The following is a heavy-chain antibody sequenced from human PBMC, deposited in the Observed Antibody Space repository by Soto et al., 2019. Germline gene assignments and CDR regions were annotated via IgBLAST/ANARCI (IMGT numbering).Heavy chain of an antibody. V-gene: IGHV4-38-2*01. J-gene: IGHJ3*02. CDR1: GYSISSGYY. CDR2: IYHSGST. CDR3: ARTQYYYDSSGYYLGAFDI. Sequence: SETLSLTCAVSGYSISSGYYWGWLRQPPGKGLEWIGSIYHSGSTYYNLSLKSRVTIASDASKNQISLKLSSVTAADTAVYYCARTQYYYDSSGYYLGAFDIWGQGTMVTVSS. D-gene: IGHD3-22*01.